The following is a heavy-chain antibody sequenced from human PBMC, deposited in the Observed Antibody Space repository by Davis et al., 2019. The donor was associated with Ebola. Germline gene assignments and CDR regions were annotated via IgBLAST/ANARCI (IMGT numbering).Heavy chain of an antibody. CDR2: IWYDGSNK. V-gene: IGHV3-33*01. J-gene: IGHJ4*02. Sequence: PGGSLRLSCAASGFTFSSYGMHWVRQAPGKGLEWVAVIWYDGSNKYYADSVKGRFTISRDNSKNTLYLQMNSLRAEDTAVYYCAREGPSVTLQYYFDYWGQGTLVTVSS. CDR1: GFTFSSYG. CDR3: AREGPSVTLQYYFDY. D-gene: IGHD4-11*01.